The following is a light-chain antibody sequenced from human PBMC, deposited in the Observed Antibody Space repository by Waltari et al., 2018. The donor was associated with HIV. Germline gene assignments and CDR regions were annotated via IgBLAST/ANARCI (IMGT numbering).Light chain of an antibody. Sequence: DIQLTQSPSYLSASVGDRVPVTCRASEGINNYLAWYQQKPGTAPKLLVYAASTLQNGVPSRFSGRGSGTEFTLTIDSLQPEDCANYYCQQLGTFGPGTTVDIK. J-gene: IGKJ3*01. CDR2: AAS. CDR1: EGINNY. CDR3: QQLGT. V-gene: IGKV1-9*01.